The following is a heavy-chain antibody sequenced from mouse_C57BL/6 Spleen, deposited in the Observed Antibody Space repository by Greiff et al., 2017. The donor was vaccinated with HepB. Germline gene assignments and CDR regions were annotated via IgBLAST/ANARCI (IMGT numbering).Heavy chain of an antibody. CDR2: IHPNSGST. Sequence: QVQLQQPGAELVKPGASVKLSCKASGYTFTSYWMHWVKQRPGQGLEWIGMIHPNSGSTNYNEKFKSKATLTVDKSSSTAYMQLSSLTSEDSAVYYCARARGDDNFDSWGQGTTLTVSS. D-gene: IGHD2-2*01. CDR3: ARARGDDNFDS. J-gene: IGHJ2*01. CDR1: GYTFTSYW. V-gene: IGHV1-64*01.